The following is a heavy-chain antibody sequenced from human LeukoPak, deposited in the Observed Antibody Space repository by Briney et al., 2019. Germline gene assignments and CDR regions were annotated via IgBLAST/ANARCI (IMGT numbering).Heavy chain of an antibody. V-gene: IGHV4-59*12. CDR1: GGSISSYY. Sequence: SETLSLTCSVSGGSISSYYWSWIRQPPGKGLEWIGYIYYSGNTDYNPSLKSRVTISVDTSKNQFSLKLSSVTAADTAVYYCARVCVVVVAATEWFDPWGQGTLVTVSS. CDR2: IYYSGNT. D-gene: IGHD2-15*01. CDR3: ARVCVVVVAATEWFDP. J-gene: IGHJ5*02.